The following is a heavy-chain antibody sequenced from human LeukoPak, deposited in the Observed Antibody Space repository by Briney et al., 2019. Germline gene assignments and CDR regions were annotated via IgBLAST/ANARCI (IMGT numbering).Heavy chain of an antibody. V-gene: IGHV1-18*01. D-gene: IGHD3-3*01. CDR2: ISAYNGNT. CDR1: GYTFTSYG. CDR3: ARSLYYDFWSGYSSFDY. Sequence: ASVKVSCKASGYTFTSYGISWVRQAPGQGLEWMGWISAYNGNTNYAQKLQGRVTMTTDTSTSTAYMELRSLRSDDTAVYYCARSLYYDFWSGYSSFDYWGQGTLVTVSS. J-gene: IGHJ4*02.